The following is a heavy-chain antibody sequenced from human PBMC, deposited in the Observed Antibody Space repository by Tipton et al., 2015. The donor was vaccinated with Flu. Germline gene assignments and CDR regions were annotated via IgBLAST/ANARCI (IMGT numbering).Heavy chain of an antibody. CDR1: GFSVSSNY. J-gene: IGHJ4*02. CDR3: ARGRGYCITTTCLLPFDF. V-gene: IGHV3-53*01. Sequence: QLVQSGGGLIQRGGSLRLSCGVSGFSVSSNYMTWVRQAPGKGLEWVSVIYSGGSTYSADSVKGRFTISGDNSKNTLYLQMNSLRAEDTAVYYCARGRGYCITTTCLLPFDFWGQGTLVTVSS. CDR2: IYSGGST. D-gene: IGHD2-2*01.